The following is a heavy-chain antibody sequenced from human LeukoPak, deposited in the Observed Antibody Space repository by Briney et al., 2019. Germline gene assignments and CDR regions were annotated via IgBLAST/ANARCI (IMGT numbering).Heavy chain of an antibody. Sequence: PSETLSLTCAVYGGSFSGYYWSWIRQPPGKGLEWIGEINHSGGTNYNPSLKSRVTISVDTSKNQFSLKLSSVTAADTAVYYCARRLRSTRWGTNYYGSGSYYNGAFDIWGQGTMVTVSS. CDR2: INHSGGT. CDR1: GGSFSGYY. CDR3: ARRLRSTRWGTNYYGSGSYYNGAFDI. D-gene: IGHD3-10*01. J-gene: IGHJ3*02. V-gene: IGHV4-34*01.